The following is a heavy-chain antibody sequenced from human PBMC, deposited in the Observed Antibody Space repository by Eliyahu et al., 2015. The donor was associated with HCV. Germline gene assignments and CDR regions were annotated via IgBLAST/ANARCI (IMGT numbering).Heavy chain of an antibody. V-gene: IGHV1-69*01. J-gene: IGHJ4*02. Sequence: QVQLVQSGAEVKKPGSSVKVSCKASGGTFSSXAISWVRQAPGQGLEWMGGIIPIFGTANYAQKFQGRVTITADESTSTAYMELSSLRSEDTAVYYCARHLGYCSGGSCYSMGGWGQGTLVTVSS. D-gene: IGHD2-15*01. CDR3: ARHLGYCSGGSCYSMGG. CDR1: GGTFSSXA. CDR2: IIPIFGTA.